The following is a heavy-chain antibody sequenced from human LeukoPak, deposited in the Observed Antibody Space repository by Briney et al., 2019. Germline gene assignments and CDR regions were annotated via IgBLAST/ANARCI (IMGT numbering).Heavy chain of an antibody. CDR2: ISSSSNYI. V-gene: IGHV3-21*01. Sequence: GGSLRLSCAASGFTFSSYNMNWVRQAPGKELEWVSSISSSSNYIYYADSVKGRFTISRDNAKNSLYLQMNSLRAEDTAVYYCARDGSSGWVFDYWGQGTLVTVSS. CDR3: ARDGSSGWVFDY. D-gene: IGHD6-19*01. CDR1: GFTFSSYN. J-gene: IGHJ4*02.